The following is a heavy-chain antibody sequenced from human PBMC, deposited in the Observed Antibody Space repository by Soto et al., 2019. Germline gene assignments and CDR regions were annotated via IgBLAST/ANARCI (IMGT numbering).Heavy chain of an antibody. CDR1: EYTFTSYY. V-gene: IGHV1-46*01. Sequence: AASVKVSCKASEYTFTSYYMHWVRQAPGQGLEWMGIINPSGGSTSYAQKFQGRVTMTRDTSTSTVYMELSSLRSEDTAVYYCARALNYYDSSGYYSVAYNWFDPWGQGTLVTVSS. D-gene: IGHD3-22*01. CDR3: ARALNYYDSSGYYSVAYNWFDP. J-gene: IGHJ5*02. CDR2: INPSGGST.